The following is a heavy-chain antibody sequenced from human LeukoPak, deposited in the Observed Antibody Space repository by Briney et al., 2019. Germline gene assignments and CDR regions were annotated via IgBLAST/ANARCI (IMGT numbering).Heavy chain of an antibody. J-gene: IGHJ5*02. V-gene: IGHV4-39*07. CDR2: IYYSGST. Sequence: XTXXWGWIRQPPXXXLEWIGNIYYSGSTYYNPSLKSRVTISVDTSKXQFSLKLGSVTAADAAGYCXXXXLXXXXXXXGWXXPWGQGTLVTVSS. CDR3: XXXLXXXXXXXGWXXP. CDR1: XTXX.